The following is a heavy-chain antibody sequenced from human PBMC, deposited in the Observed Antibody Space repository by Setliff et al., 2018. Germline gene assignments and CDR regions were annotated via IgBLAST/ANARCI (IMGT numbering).Heavy chain of an antibody. Sequence: ASVKVSCKASGYTFTGYYMHWVRQAPGQGLEWMGRINPNSGGTNYAQKFQGRVTMTRDTSISTAYTEPSRLRSDDTAVYYCAREEVGRYSSGWYISSDNWFDPWGQGTQVTVSS. CDR3: AREEVGRYSSGWYISSDNWFDP. CDR2: INPNSGGT. D-gene: IGHD6-19*01. J-gene: IGHJ5*02. V-gene: IGHV1-2*06. CDR1: GYTFTGYY.